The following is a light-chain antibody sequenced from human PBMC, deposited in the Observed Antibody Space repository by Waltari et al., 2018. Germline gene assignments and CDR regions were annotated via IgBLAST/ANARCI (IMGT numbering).Light chain of an antibody. J-gene: IGLJ2*01. CDR3: AAWDDSLSGHMV. V-gene: IGLV1-47*01. CDR1: SPNIGSNS. CDR2: RNK. Sequence: QSILTQPTSASGTPGQRVTISCSGSSPNIGSNSVSWYQEVPGTAPKLLIYRNKQRPAGVPDRVSGSKSGTSASLAISGLRSEDEAHYYCAAWDDSLSGHMVFGGGTKLTVL.